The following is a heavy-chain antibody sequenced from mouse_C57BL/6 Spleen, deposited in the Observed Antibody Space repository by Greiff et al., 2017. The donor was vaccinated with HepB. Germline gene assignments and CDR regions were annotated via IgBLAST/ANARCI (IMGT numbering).Heavy chain of an antibody. CDR1: GFTFSDYY. V-gene: IGHV5-12*01. Sequence: EVQWVESGGGLVQPGGSLKLSCAASGFTFSDYYMYWVRQTPEKRLEWVAYISNGGGSTYYPDTVKGRFTISRDNAKNTLYLQMSRLKSEDTAMYYCARQRTYAMDYWGQGTSVTVSS. J-gene: IGHJ4*01. CDR2: ISNGGGST. CDR3: ARQRTYAMDY.